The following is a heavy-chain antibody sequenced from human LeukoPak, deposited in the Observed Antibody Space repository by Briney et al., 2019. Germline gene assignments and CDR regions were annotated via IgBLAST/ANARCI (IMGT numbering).Heavy chain of an antibody. J-gene: IGHJ4*02. Sequence: GGSLRLSCAASGFTFSSYEMNWVRHAPGKGLEWVSYISSSGSTIYYAGSVKGRFTISRDNAKNSLYLQMNSLRAEDTAVYYCASPYYYDHSSYYHFIDHWGRGTLVTVSS. CDR2: ISSSGSTI. CDR3: ASPYYYDHSSYYHFIDH. V-gene: IGHV3-48*03. D-gene: IGHD3-22*01. CDR1: GFTFSSYE.